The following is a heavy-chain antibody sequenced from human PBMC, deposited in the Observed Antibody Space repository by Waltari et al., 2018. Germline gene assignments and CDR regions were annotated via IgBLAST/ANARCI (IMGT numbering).Heavy chain of an antibody. CDR1: GFSFDSYW. V-gene: IGHV3-7*01. Sequence: EVQLVESGGGLVQPGGSLRLSCAASGFSFDSYWMQWVRQAPGKGLEWVANIKQDETEKYYVYAVNGRFTISRDNAKNSLYLQMNDLRVEDTAVYYCARRYFDYWGQGVLVTVSS. D-gene: IGHD1-20*01. CDR2: IKQDETEK. CDR3: ARRYFDY. J-gene: IGHJ4*02.